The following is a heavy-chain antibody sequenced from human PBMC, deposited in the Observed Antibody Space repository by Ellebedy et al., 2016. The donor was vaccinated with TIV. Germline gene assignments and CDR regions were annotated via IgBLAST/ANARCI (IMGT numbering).Heavy chain of an antibody. CDR3: ARDRVDSSGWYDY. V-gene: IGHV1-2*02. CDR1: GYTFTGYY. Sequence: ASVKVSCKASGYTFTGYYMHWVRQAPGQGLEWMGWINPNSGGTNYAQKFQGRVTMTRDTSISTAYMELSRLRSDDTAVYYCARDRVDSSGWYDYWGQGTLVTVSS. CDR2: INPNSGGT. D-gene: IGHD6-19*01. J-gene: IGHJ4*02.